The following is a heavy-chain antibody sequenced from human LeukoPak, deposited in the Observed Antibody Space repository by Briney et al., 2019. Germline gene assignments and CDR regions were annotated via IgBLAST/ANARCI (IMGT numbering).Heavy chain of an antibody. V-gene: IGHV3-30*04. J-gene: IGHJ3*02. D-gene: IGHD2-2*01. CDR2: ISYDGSNK. CDR3: ARDCSSTSCPAGRYFDWGAFDI. Sequence: PGRSLRLSCAASGFTFSSYAMHWVRQAPGKGLEWVAVISYDGSNKYYADSVKGRFTISRDNAKNSLYLQMNSLRAEDTAVYYCARDCSSTSCPAGRYFDWGAFDIWGQGTMVTVSS. CDR1: GFTFSSYA.